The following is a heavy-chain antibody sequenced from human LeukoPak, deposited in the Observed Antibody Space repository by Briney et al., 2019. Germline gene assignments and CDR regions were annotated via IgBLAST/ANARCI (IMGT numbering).Heavy chain of an antibody. D-gene: IGHD4-17*01. CDR2: ISGSGGST. V-gene: IGHV3-23*01. CDR1: GFTFSSYE. CDR3: AKGPSYGDLDY. J-gene: IGHJ4*02. Sequence: PGRSLRLSCAASGFTFSSYEMNWVRQAPGKGLEWVSTISGSGGSTYYADSVKGRFTVSRDNSKNTLYLQMNSLRAEDTAVYYCAKGPSYGDLDYWGQGTLVTVSS.